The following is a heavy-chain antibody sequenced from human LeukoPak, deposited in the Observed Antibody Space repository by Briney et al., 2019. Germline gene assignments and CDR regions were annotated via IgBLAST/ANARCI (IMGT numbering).Heavy chain of an antibody. CDR3: ARDQGAAAGIFDY. V-gene: IGHV4-30-2*01. CDR2: IYHSGST. D-gene: IGHD6-13*01. Sequence: SENLSLTCAVSGGSISSGGYSWSWIRQPPGKGLEWIGYIYHSGSTYYNPSLKSRVTISVDRSKNQFSLKLSSVTAADTAVYYCARDQGAAAGIFDYWGQGTLVTVSS. CDR1: GGSISSGGYS. J-gene: IGHJ4*02.